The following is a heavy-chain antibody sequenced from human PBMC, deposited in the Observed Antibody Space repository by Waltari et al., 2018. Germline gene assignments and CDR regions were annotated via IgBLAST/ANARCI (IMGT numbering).Heavy chain of an antibody. V-gene: IGHV1-18*01. CDR3: ARGVGATTDFDY. J-gene: IGHJ4*02. CDR1: GYTFTSYG. CDR2: TSAENCNT. Sequence: QVQLVQSGAEVKKPGASVKVSCKASGYTFTSYGISWVRQAPGQGLEWMGWTSAENCNTSYAQKRPGRVTMTTDTSPSTAYMELRSLRSDYTAVYYCARGVGATTDFDYWGQGTLVTVAS. D-gene: IGHD1-26*01.